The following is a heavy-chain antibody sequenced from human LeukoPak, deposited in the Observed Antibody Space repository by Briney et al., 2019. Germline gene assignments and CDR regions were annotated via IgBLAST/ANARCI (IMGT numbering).Heavy chain of an antibody. V-gene: IGHV1-3*01. Sequence: VASVKVSCKASGYTFTSYAMHWVRQAPGQRLEWMGWINAGNGNTKYSQKFQGRVTITRDTSASTAYMELSSLRSEDTAVYYCARSVVRGVIIDWGQGTLVTVSS. CDR3: ARSVVRGVIID. J-gene: IGHJ4*02. CDR2: INAGNGNT. D-gene: IGHD3-10*01. CDR1: GYTFTSYA.